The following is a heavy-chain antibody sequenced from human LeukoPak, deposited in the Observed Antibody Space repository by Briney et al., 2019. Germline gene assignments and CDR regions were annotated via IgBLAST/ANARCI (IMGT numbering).Heavy chain of an antibody. CDR2: INPNTGGT. V-gene: IGHV1-2*02. CDR3: AGGLTSGSDY. D-gene: IGHD3-16*01. J-gene: IGHJ4*02. Sequence: ASVKVSCKASGYTFTGYYIHWVRQAPGQGLEWMGWINPNTGGTNYAQKFQGRVTMTRDTSISTAYMELSRLRSDDMAVYYCAGGLTSGSDYWGQGTLVTVSS. CDR1: GYTFTGYY.